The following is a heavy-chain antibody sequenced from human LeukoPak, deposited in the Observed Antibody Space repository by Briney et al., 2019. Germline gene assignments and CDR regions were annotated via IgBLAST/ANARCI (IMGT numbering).Heavy chain of an antibody. J-gene: IGHJ4*02. D-gene: IGHD3-22*01. CDR2: ISSSSSYI. Sequence: PGGSLRLSCAASGFTFSSYSMNWVRQAPGKGLEWVSSISSSSSYIYYADSVKGRFTISRDNAKNSLYLQMNSLRAEDTAVYYCARDYYDSSGYYYGVLIYWGQGTLVTVSS. CDR1: GFTFSSYS. V-gene: IGHV3-21*01. CDR3: ARDYYDSSGYYYGVLIY.